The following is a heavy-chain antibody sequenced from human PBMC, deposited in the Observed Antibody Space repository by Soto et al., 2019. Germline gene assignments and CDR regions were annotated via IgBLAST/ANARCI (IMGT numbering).Heavy chain of an antibody. V-gene: IGHV6-1*01. Sequence: SQTLSLTCVISGDSVSSNGACWNWIRQSPSRGLQWLGRIYYRSKWFHDYAASVESRMAINPDTSRNQFSLQLNYVIPEDTAVYYCARVHCSAGTCLDGLDFWGQGTTGTVSS. D-gene: IGHD2-15*01. CDR2: IYYRSKWFH. CDR3: ARVHCSAGTCLDGLDF. CDR1: GDSVSSNGAC. J-gene: IGHJ6*02.